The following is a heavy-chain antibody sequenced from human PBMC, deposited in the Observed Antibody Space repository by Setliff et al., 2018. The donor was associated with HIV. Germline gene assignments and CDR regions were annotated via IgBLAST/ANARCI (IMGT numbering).Heavy chain of an antibody. CDR2: VNHSGST. V-gene: IGHV4-34*01. J-gene: IGHJ6*02. D-gene: IGHD3-22*01. CDR3: ASWHDSSGYSNYYYYGMDV. Sequence: SETLSLTCAVYGGSFNNYFWTWIRQPPGKGLEWIGEVNHSGSTNYNPSLKSRVTISVDTSKNQVSLKLNSITAADTAIYYCASWHDSSGYSNYYYYGMDVWGQGTTVTVSS. CDR1: GGSFNNYF.